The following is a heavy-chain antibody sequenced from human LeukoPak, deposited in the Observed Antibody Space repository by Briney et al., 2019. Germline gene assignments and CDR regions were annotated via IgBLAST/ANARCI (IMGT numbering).Heavy chain of an antibody. CDR2: IDNGGTTT. D-gene: IGHD3-10*01. V-gene: IGHV3-74*01. CDR3: ARVRSDYSSSPPDY. J-gene: IGHJ4*02. CDR1: GFTFSSYA. Sequence: PGGSLRLSCAASGFTFSSYAMSWVRQAPGKGLVWVSRIDNGGTTTLYADSVRGRFTISRDNAKNTLYLQMNSLRAEDTVIYFCARVRSDYSSSPPDYWGQGTPVTVSS.